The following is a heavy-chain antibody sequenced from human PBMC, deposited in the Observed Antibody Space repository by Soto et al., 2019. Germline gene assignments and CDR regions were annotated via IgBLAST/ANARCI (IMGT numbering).Heavy chain of an antibody. V-gene: IGHV3-48*02. CDR2: IFSSSNGI. Sequence: GGPLRLSCTASGFPISSYSMNWVRQAPGKGLEWVSYIFSSSNGIYYADSVKGRFTISRDNAKNALYLQMNSLRDEDTAVYYCARDKYFYDGSGPMESDYYYYGMDVWGQGTTVTVSS. CDR1: GFPISSYS. J-gene: IGHJ6*02. CDR3: ARDKYFYDGSGPMESDYYYYGMDV. D-gene: IGHD3-22*01.